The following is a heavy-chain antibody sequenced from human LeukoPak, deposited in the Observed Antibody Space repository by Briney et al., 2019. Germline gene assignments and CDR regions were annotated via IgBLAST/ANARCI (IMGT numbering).Heavy chain of an antibody. CDR3: ARDYLRYCSGGSCYSDY. D-gene: IGHD2-15*01. Sequence: ASVKVSCKASGYTFTSYGISWVRQAPGQGLEWMGWISACNGNTNYAQKLQGRVTMTTDTSTSTAYMELRSLRSDDTAVYYCARDYLRYCSGGSCYSDYWGQGTLVTVSS. V-gene: IGHV1-18*01. J-gene: IGHJ4*02. CDR1: GYTFTSYG. CDR2: ISACNGNT.